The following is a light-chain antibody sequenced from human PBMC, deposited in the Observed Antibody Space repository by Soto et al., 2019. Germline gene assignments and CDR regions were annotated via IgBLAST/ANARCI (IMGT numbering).Light chain of an antibody. CDR2: GAL. Sequence: EIVLTQSPGTLSLSPGERATLSCRASQSVSSTHLAWYQQKPGQAPRLLIYGALSRATGIPDRFSGSGSGTDFTLTISTLEPQDFAVYYCQLYATSRITFGQGTRLEIK. V-gene: IGKV3-20*01. J-gene: IGKJ5*01. CDR3: QLYATSRIT. CDR1: QSVSSTH.